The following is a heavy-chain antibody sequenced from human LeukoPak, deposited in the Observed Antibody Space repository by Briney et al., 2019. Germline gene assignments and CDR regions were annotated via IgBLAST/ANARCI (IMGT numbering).Heavy chain of an antibody. J-gene: IGHJ3*01. V-gene: IGHV3-15*01. D-gene: IGHD1-14*01. CDR3: TTMNRHDAFDV. CDR1: GFTFSSCE. CDR2: IKSNAAGGTA. Sequence: PGGSLRLSCAASGFTFSSCEMNWVRQAPGKGLEWVGRIKSNAAGGTADYAAPVKGRFTISRDDSKNTLFLQMNSLKTEDTAMYYCTTMNRHDAFDVWGQGTMVTVSS.